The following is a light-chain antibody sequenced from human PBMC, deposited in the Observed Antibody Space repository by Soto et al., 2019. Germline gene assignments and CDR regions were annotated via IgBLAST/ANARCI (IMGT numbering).Light chain of an antibody. J-gene: IGLJ1*01. CDR1: SSGVGGYNY. CDR2: DVS. Sequence: QSVLAQPASVSGSPGQSITISCTGTSSGVGGYNYVSWYQQHPGKAPKLTIYDVSNRPSGVSNRFSGSKSGNTASLTISGLQAEDEADYYCSSYTSSSLRYVFGTGTKVTVL. CDR3: SSYTSSSLRYV. V-gene: IGLV2-14*01.